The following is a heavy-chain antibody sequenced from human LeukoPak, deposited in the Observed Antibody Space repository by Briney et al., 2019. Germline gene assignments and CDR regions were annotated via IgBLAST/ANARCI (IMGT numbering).Heavy chain of an antibody. CDR2: FDPEDGET. D-gene: IGHD3-10*01. CDR3: ATDITREDAFDI. Sequence: ASVKVSCKVSGYTLTELSMHWVRQAPGKGLEWMGGFDPEDGETIYAQKFQGRVTMTEDTSTDTAYMELSSLRSEGTAVYYCATDITREDAFDIWGQGTMVTVSS. V-gene: IGHV1-24*01. CDR1: GYTLTELS. J-gene: IGHJ3*02.